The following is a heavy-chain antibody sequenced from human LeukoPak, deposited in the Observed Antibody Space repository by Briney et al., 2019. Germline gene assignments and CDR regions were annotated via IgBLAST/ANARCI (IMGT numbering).Heavy chain of an antibody. CDR3: ARVIPYYYDSSGYYRTYYFDY. J-gene: IGHJ4*02. Sequence: KTSETLSLTCTVSGGSVSSGSYYWSWIRQPPGKGLEWIGYVYYSGSTYYNPSLKSRVTISVDTSKNQFSLKLSSVTAADTAVYYCARVIPYYYDSSGYYRTYYFDYWGQGTLVTVSS. CDR2: VYYSGST. D-gene: IGHD3-22*01. CDR1: GGSVSSGSYY. V-gene: IGHV4-30-4*01.